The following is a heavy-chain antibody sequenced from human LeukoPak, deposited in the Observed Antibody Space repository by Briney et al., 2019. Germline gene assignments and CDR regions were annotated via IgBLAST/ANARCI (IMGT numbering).Heavy chain of an antibody. D-gene: IGHD5/OR15-5a*01. J-gene: IGHJ1*01. CDR1: GDSIDPYS. Sequence: SETLSLTCTISGDSIDPYSWSRIRQPPGKGLEWIGYISHIGTIKYNTSLMSRVSVGLDKPNNEFSLSLRSVTATDTALYFCARHQGSTVFNYWGRGVPVIVSS. CDR3: ARHQGSTVFNY. V-gene: IGHV4-59*08. CDR2: ISHIGTI.